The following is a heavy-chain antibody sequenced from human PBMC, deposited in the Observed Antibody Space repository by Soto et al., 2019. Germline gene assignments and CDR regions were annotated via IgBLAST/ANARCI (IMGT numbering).Heavy chain of an antibody. CDR1: GFTLSSYS. CDR2: ISGSGGSI. Sequence: EVQLVESGGGMVQPGGSLRVSCAASGFTLSSYSLHWVRQAPGKGLEWVSYISGSGGSIYYADSVKGRFTISRDNAKNSMSVQMNSLRDEDTAVYCCARETGLRSSGWSYYFDLWGQGTRVTVSS. V-gene: IGHV3-48*02. D-gene: IGHD6-19*01. J-gene: IGHJ4*02. CDR3: ARETGLRSSGWSYYFDL.